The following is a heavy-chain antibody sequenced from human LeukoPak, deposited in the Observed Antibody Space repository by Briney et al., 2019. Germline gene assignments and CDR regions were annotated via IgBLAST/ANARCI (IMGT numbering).Heavy chain of an antibody. D-gene: IGHD1-14*01. CDR3: ARGPGNRGYFDY. J-gene: IGHJ4*02. Sequence: GGSLRLSCTASGFSFSFSDSYLIWIRQAPGKGLEWVSYISKSGSTIYYPDSVKGRFTISRDNAKNSVYLQMNSLRAEDTAVYYCARGPGNRGYFDYWGQGTLVTVSS. CDR2: ISKSGSTI. V-gene: IGHV3-11*01. CDR1: GFSFSFSDSY.